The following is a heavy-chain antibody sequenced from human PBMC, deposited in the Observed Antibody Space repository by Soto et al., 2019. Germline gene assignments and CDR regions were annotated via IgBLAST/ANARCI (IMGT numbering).Heavy chain of an antibody. Sequence: WGSLRLSCAASGFTFISYGIHFFRHSPFKGLEWVAVISYDGSNKYYADSVKGRFTISRDNSKNTLYLQMNSLRAEDTAVYYCAKVRIAAAGPYYFDYWGQGTLVTVSS. CDR3: AKVRIAAAGPYYFDY. CDR2: ISYDGSNK. V-gene: IGHV3-30*18. J-gene: IGHJ4*02. D-gene: IGHD6-13*01. CDR1: GFTFISYG.